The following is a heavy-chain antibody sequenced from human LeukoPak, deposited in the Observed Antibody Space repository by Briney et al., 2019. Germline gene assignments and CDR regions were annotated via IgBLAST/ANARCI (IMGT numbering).Heavy chain of an antibody. V-gene: IGHV3-74*01. J-gene: IGHJ4*02. CDR1: GHTFSRNC. CDR3: TTDTFGARDS. CDR2: INEDGSST. Sequence: GGSLRLSCAASGHTFSRNCMHWVRQGQGKVLVWVSRINEDGSSTSYAESVRGRFTISRDNAKNTLYLQMNSLRAEDAAVYYCTTDTFGARDSWGQGTLVTVSS. D-gene: IGHD3-10*01.